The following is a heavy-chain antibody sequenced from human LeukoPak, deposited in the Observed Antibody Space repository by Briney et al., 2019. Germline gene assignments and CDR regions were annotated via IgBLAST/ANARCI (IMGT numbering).Heavy chain of an antibody. CDR2: IWYDGSNK. D-gene: IGHD3-22*01. J-gene: IGHJ4*02. CDR3: AKGGYYYDSSGFDY. Sequence: GGSLRLSCAASGFTFSSYGMHWVRQAPGKGLEWVAVIWYDGSNKYYAYSVKGRFTISRDNSKNTLYLQMNSLRAEDTAVYYCAKGGYYYDSSGFDYWGQGTLVTVSS. V-gene: IGHV3-33*06. CDR1: GFTFSSYG.